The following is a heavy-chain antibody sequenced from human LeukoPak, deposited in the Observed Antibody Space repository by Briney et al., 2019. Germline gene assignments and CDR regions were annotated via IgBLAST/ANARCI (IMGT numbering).Heavy chain of an antibody. V-gene: IGHV3-74*01. J-gene: IGHJ4*02. CDR1: GFTFSSHW. D-gene: IGHD4-17*01. CDR3: ARDYYGDYYFDY. CDR2: INTDGSTI. Sequence: PGGSLRLSCAASGFTFSSHWMHWARQAPGKGLVWVSRINTDGSTINYADSVKGRFTISRDNAKNTLYLQMNSLRAEDTAVYYCARDYYGDYYFDYWGQGTLVTVSS.